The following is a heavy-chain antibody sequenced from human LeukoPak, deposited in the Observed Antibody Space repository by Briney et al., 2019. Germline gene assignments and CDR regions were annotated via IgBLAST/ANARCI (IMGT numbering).Heavy chain of an antibody. V-gene: IGHV3-53*01. D-gene: IGHD3-16*01. CDR3: ARDYDYVWGSSCFDY. CDR1: GFTVSSNY. CDR2: TYSNGRT. J-gene: IGHJ4*02. Sequence: GGSLRLSCAASGFTVSSNYMSWVRQAPGKGLEWVSVTYSNGRTYYADSVKGRFTISRDNAKNSLYLQMNSLRPEDTAVYYCARDYDYVWGSSCFDYWGQGTLVTVSS.